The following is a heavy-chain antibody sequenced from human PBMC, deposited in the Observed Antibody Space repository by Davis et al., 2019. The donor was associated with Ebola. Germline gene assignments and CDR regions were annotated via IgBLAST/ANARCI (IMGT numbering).Heavy chain of an antibody. D-gene: IGHD3-16*01. Sequence: KVSCKGSGYSFTTYWIGWVRQMPGKGLEWMGIIYPGDSDTRYSPSFQGQVTISADKSISTAYVQWSSLKASDTAMYYCARHRNAEVGDYWGQGTLVTVSS. J-gene: IGHJ4*02. CDR3: ARHRNAEVGDY. CDR2: IYPGDSDT. V-gene: IGHV5-51*01. CDR1: GYSFTTYW.